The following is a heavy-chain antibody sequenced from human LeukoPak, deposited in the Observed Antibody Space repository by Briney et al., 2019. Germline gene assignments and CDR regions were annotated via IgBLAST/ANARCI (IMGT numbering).Heavy chain of an antibody. CDR2: ISSSSSTI. CDR1: GFTFSSYS. V-gene: IGHV3-48*02. Sequence: PGGSLRLSCAASGFTFSSYSMNWVRQAPGKGLEWVSYISSSSSTIYYADSVKGRFTISRDNAKNSLYLQMNSLGDEDTAVYYCARDKGILTTNWFDPWGQGTLVTVSS. CDR3: ARDKGILTTNWFDP. J-gene: IGHJ5*02. D-gene: IGHD3-9*01.